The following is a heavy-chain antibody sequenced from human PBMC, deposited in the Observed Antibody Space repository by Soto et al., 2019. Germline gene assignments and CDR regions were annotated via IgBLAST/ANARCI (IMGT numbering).Heavy chain of an antibody. CDR1: AFSLSTGGVG. CDR2: IYWDDDK. D-gene: IGHD2-21*02. V-gene: IGHV2-5*02. J-gene: IGHJ6*02. Sequence: QITLKESGPTLVKPTQTLTLTCTFSAFSLSTGGVGVGWIRQPPGKALEWLALIYWDDDKRYSPSLRSRLTISKDTPKHQVVLTMTNMDAVDTATYYCIQSRCGGDCLQSYASYYFYGMDVCGQGTTVTVSS. CDR3: IQSRCGGDCLQSYASYYFYGMDV.